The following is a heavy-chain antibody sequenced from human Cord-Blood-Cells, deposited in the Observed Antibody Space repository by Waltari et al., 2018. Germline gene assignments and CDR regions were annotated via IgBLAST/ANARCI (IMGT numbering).Heavy chain of an antibody. CDR1: GGSFSGYY. CDR3: ARADKGYCSSTSCPPVYYYYYMDV. D-gene: IGHD2-2*01. J-gene: IGHJ6*03. Sequence: AGLLKPSETLSLTCAVYGGSFSGYYWSWIPQPPGKGLEWIGEINHSGSTNYNPSPKSRVTISVDTSKNQFSLKLSSVTAADTAVYYCARADKGYCSSTSCPPVYYYYYMDVWGKGTTVTVSS. V-gene: IGHV4-34*01. CDR2: INHSGST.